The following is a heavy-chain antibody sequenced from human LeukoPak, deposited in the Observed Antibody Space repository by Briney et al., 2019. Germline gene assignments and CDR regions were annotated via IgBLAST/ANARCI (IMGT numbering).Heavy chain of an antibody. Sequence: ASVKVSCKASGYTFTTYTMHWVRQAPGQRLEWMGWINAGNGNTKSSQKFQGRVTMTRDTSTSTVYMELSSLKSEDTAVYYRARATRNCGGGDCYTVPPQKNYGMDVWGQGTTVTVSS. CDR1: GYTFTTYT. V-gene: IGHV1-3*01. D-gene: IGHD2-21*02. CDR3: ARATRNCGGGDCYTVPPQKNYGMDV. J-gene: IGHJ6*02. CDR2: INAGNGNT.